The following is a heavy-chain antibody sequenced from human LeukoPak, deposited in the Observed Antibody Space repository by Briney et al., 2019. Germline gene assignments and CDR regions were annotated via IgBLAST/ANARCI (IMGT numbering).Heavy chain of an antibody. V-gene: IGHV3-48*01. D-gene: IGHD3/OR15-3a*01. J-gene: IGHJ4*02. CDR3: AKDQSGGQLDSAPDKFDC. CDR1: GFTFSSYA. Sequence: PGGSLRLSCAASGFTFSSYAMNWVRQAPGKGLEWVSYISGSSGTIYYADSVKGRFTISRDNAKNSLYLQMNSLRAEDTAVYYCAKDQSGGQLDSAPDKFDCWGQGTLVTVSS. CDR2: ISGSSGTI.